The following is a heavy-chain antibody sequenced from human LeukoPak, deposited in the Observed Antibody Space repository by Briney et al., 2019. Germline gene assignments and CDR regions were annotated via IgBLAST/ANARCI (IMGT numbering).Heavy chain of an antibody. D-gene: IGHD3-22*01. CDR3: ATRDYDSSGYPFDY. J-gene: IGHJ4*02. CDR1: GYTFTSYG. CDR2: ISAYNGNT. Sequence: KPGASVKVSCKASGYTFTSYGISWVRQAPGQGLEWMGWISAYNGNTNYAQKLQGRVTMTTDTSTSTAYMELRSLRSDDTAVYYCATRDYDSSGYPFDYWGQGTLVTVSS. V-gene: IGHV1-18*01.